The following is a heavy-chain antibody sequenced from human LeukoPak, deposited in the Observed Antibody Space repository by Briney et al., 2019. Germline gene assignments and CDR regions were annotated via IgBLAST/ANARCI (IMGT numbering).Heavy chain of an antibody. D-gene: IGHD2-2*01. V-gene: IGHV3-9*01. Sequence: GGSPRLSCAASGFTFDDYAMHWVRHAPGKGLEWVSGISWNSGSIVYADSVKGRFTISRDNAKNSLYLQMNSLRAEDTALYYCAKGRDKYQLLSKNWFDPWGQGTLVTVPS. CDR3: AKGRDKYQLLSKNWFDP. CDR2: ISWNSGSI. J-gene: IGHJ5*02. CDR1: GFTFDDYA.